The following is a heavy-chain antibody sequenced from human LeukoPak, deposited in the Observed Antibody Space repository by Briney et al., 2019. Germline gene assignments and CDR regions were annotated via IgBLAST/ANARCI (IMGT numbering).Heavy chain of an antibody. CDR2: IRYDGSNK. V-gene: IGHV3-30*02. CDR1: GITLSTYG. J-gene: IGHJ3*02. Sequence: GGSLRLSCAASGITLSTYGMHWVRQAPGKGLEWVAFIRYDGSNKYYADSVKGRFTISRDNSKNTLYLQMNSLRAEDTAVYYCARGGSSWDFAFDIWGQGTMVTVSS. CDR3: ARGGSSWDFAFDI. D-gene: IGHD6-13*01.